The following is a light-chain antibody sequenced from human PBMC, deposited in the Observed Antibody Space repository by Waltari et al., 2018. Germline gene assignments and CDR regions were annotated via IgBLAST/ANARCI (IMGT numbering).Light chain of an antibody. J-gene: IGKJ4*01. CDR1: QSLLYSNGYNY. CDR2: LGS. CDR3: MQALQTPLT. V-gene: IGKV2-28*01. Sequence: EIVLTQSPRSLPVTPGEPAPISCRSSQSLLYSNGYNYLDWYLQKPGQSPQLLIYLGSNRASGVPDRFSGSGSGTDFTLKITRVEAEDVGVYYCMQALQTPLTFGGGTKVEIK.